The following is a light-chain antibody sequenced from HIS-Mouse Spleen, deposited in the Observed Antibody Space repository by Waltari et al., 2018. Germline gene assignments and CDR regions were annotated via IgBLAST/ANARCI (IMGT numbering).Light chain of an antibody. CDR2: KDS. Sequence: SYELTQPSSVSVSPGQTARTTCSGDVLATNYARWFKQKPGQAPVLVLYKDSERPSGIPERFSGSSSGTTVTLTISGAQVEDEADYYCYSAADNNEVFGGGTKLTVL. V-gene: IGLV3-27*01. CDR3: YSAADNNEV. CDR1: VLATNY. J-gene: IGLJ3*02.